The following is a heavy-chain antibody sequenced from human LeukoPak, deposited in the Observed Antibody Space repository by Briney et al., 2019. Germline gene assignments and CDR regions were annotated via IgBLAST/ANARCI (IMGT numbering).Heavy chain of an antibody. V-gene: IGHV4-4*07. CDR3: ARERLFYYSNYLFDY. J-gene: IGHJ4*02. Sequence: PSETLSLTCTVSGGSISSYYWSWIRQPAGKGLEWIGRIYTSGSTNYNPSLKSRVTMSVDTSKNQFSLKLSSVTAAGTAVYYCARERLFYYSNYLFDYWGQGTLVTVSS. D-gene: IGHD4-11*01. CDR1: GGSISSYY. CDR2: IYTSGST.